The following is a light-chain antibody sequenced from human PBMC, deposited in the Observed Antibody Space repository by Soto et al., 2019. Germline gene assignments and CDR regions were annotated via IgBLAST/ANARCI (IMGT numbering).Light chain of an antibody. J-gene: IGKJ4*01. CDR1: QSVRSN. CDR3: QQYNNWPPLT. Sequence: EIVMTQSPATLSVSPGERATLSCRASQSVRSNLAWYQQRPGQAPRLLIHGASTRATGIPARFSGSGSGTDFTLTISSLQSEDFAVYYCQQYNNWPPLTFGGGTKVDIK. CDR2: GAS. V-gene: IGKV3-15*01.